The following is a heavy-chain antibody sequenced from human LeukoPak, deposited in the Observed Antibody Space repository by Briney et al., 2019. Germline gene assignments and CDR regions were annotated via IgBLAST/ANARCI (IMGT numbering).Heavy chain of an antibody. CDR2: LSATGRAI. CDR3: ARRGDRLCTSLNCPPHNYFYYMDV. CDR1: GFNFNTYG. V-gene: IGHV3-48*01. J-gene: IGHJ6*03. Sequence: GGSLTLSCVGSGFNFNTYGMNWVRRAPGEGPEWLAFLSATGRAIHYADSVKGRFTIARDNAKNSLYLHMNSLTADDTAVYYCARRGDRLCTSLNCPPHNYFYYMDVWGTGTTVAVSS. D-gene: IGHD2-8*01.